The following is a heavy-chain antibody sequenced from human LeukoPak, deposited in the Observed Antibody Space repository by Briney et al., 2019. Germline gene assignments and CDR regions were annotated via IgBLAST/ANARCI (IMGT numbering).Heavy chain of an antibody. Sequence: GGSLRLSCAASRFTFSSYAMNWVRQAPGKGLEWVSAISDSGGGTYYADSVKGRFTISRDNSKNTLYLQMNSLRAEDTAVYYCVKGAMVRGVQPLSWGQGTLVTVSS. CDR1: RFTFSSYA. CDR3: VKGAMVRGVQPLS. V-gene: IGHV3-23*01. J-gene: IGHJ5*02. CDR2: ISDSGGGT. D-gene: IGHD3-10*01.